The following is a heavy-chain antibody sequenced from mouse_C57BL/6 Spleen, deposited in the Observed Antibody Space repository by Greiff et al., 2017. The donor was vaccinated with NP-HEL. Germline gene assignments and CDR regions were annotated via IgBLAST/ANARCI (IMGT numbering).Heavy chain of an antibody. J-gene: IGHJ1*03. CDR1: GYTFTSYW. Sequence: QLKEPGAELVMPGASVKLSCKASGYTFTSYWMHWVKQRPGQGLEWIGEIDPSDSYTNYNQKFKGKSTLTVDKSSSTAYMQLSSLTSEDSAVYYCARREFYYGSSWYFDVWGTGTTVTVSS. CDR2: IDPSDSYT. D-gene: IGHD1-1*01. V-gene: IGHV1-69*01. CDR3: ARREFYYGSSWYFDV.